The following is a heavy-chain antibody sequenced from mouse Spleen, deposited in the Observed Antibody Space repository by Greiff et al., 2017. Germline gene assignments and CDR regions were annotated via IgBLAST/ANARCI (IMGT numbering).Heavy chain of an antibody. CDR2: IDPSDSET. D-gene: IGHD1-1*01. V-gene: IGHV1-52*01. CDR1: GYTFTSYW. Sequence: QVQLQQPGAELVRPGSSVKLSCKASGYTFTSYWMHWVKQRPIQGLEWIGNIDPSDSETHYNQKFKDKATLTVDKSSSTAYMQLSSLTSEDSAVYCCARRNYYDGSYLDYWGQGATLTVSS. CDR3: ARRNYYDGSYLDY. J-gene: IGHJ2*01.